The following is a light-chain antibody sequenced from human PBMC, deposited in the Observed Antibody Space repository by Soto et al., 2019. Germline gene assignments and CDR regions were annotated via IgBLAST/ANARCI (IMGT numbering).Light chain of an antibody. CDR3: QQYSNWRT. CDR1: ESVSSK. Sequence: EIVMTQSPATLSVSPGETATLSCMASESVSSKLAWYQQKPGQAPRLLIYDASTRATGIPARFSGSGSGTGFTLPINSLQSEDFAIYYCQQYSNWRTFGQGTKVEVK. J-gene: IGKJ1*01. V-gene: IGKV3D-15*01. CDR2: DAS.